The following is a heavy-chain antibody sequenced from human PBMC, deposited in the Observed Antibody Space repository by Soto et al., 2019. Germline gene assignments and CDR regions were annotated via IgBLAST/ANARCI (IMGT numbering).Heavy chain of an antibody. CDR3: AKDKEVGGIGSGYYTHLEN. CDR1: GFPFTKDA. Sequence: PGGSLRLSCAASGFPFTKDAMSWVRQAPGKGLEWVSAISGSGSRTYYADSVKGRFTTSRDNSKNTVYLQMNSLRAEDTAVYYCAKDKEVGGIGSGYYTHLENWGQGTLVTVSS. V-gene: IGHV3-23*01. J-gene: IGHJ4*02. D-gene: IGHD3-22*01. CDR2: ISGSGSRT.